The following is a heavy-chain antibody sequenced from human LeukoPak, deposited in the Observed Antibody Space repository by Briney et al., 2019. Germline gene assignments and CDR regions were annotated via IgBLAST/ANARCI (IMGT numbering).Heavy chain of an antibody. CDR3: ARGRHTIFGVDLDY. D-gene: IGHD3-3*01. V-gene: IGHV4-31*03. J-gene: IGHJ4*02. CDR2: IYYSGST. CDR1: GGSINSGGYY. Sequence: SETLSLTCTVSGGSINSGGYYWNWIRQRPGKGLEWIGNIYYSGSTNYNPSLKSRVTISVDTSKNQFSLKLSSVTAADTAVYYCARGRHTIFGVDLDYWGQGTLVTVSS.